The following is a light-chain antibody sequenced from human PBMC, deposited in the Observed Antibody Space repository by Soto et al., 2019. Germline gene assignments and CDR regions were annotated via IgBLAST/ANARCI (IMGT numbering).Light chain of an antibody. CDR3: QQRSSWTPT. CDR1: QSVSSY. CDR2: DAS. V-gene: IGKV3-11*01. J-gene: IGKJ5*01. Sequence: EILLTQSPATLSLSPGERATLSCRASQSVSSYLAWYQQRPGQAPRLLIYDASNRATGVPARFSGSGSGTDFTLTISSLQPEDFAVYYCQQRSSWTPTFGQGTRLEIK.